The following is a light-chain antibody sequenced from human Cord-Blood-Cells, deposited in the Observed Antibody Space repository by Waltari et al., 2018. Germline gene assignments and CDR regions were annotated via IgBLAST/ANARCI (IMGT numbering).Light chain of an antibody. Sequence: DIQMTQSPSSLSASVGDRVTITCRASQSISSYLNLYQQKPGKAPKRLIYAASSLQSGVPSRFSGSGSGTDFTLTISSLQPEDFATYYCQQSYSTPRTFGPGTKVDIK. CDR1: QSISSY. V-gene: IGKV1-39*01. J-gene: IGKJ3*01. CDR2: AAS. CDR3: QQSYSTPRT.